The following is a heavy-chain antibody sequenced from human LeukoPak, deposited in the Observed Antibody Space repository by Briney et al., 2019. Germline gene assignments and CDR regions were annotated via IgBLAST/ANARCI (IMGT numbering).Heavy chain of an antibody. Sequence: ESGGSLRLSCTASGFTFSSYAMHWVRQAPGKGLEWVAVISYDGSNKYYADSVKGRFTISRDNSKNTLYLQMNSLRAEDTAVYYCAREAAAAAGYYFDYWGQGTLVTVSS. D-gene: IGHD6-13*01. V-gene: IGHV3-30-3*01. CDR3: AREAAAAAGYYFDY. CDR1: GFTFSSYA. J-gene: IGHJ4*02. CDR2: ISYDGSNK.